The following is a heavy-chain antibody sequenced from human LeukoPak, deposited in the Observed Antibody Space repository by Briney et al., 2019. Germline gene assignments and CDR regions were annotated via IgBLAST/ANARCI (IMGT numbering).Heavy chain of an antibody. CDR3: AREYFDWKKGHLRAFEI. V-gene: IGHV4-61*02. CDR2: IYTSGNT. Sequence: SETLSLTCTVSGGSISSGNYYWSWIRQPAGKGLEWIGRIYTSGNTNYNPSLKSRVTISVDTSKKQFSLKLSSVTAADTAVYYCAREYFDWKKGHLRAFEIWGQGTMVTVSS. CDR1: GGSISSGNYY. J-gene: IGHJ3*02. D-gene: IGHD3-9*01.